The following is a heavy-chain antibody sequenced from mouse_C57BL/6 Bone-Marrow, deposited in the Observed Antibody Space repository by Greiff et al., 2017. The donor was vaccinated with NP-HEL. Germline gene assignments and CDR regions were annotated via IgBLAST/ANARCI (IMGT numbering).Heavy chain of an antibody. CDR3: ARGWFHSNYEDYFDY. Sequence: EVMLVESGPGMVKPSQSLSLTCTVTGYSITSGYDWHWIRHFPGNKLEWMGYISYSGSTNYNPSLKSRISITHDTSKNHFFLKLNSVTTEDTATYYCARGWFHSNYEDYFDYWGQGTTLTVSS. J-gene: IGHJ2*01. V-gene: IGHV3-1*01. CDR2: ISYSGST. CDR1: GYSITSGYD. D-gene: IGHD2-5*01.